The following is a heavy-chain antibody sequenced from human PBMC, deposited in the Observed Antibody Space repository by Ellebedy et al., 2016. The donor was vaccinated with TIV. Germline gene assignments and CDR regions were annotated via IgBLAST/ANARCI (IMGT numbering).Heavy chain of an antibody. CDR2: INPSGGST. CDR1: GYTFTSYY. D-gene: IGHD3-16*01. V-gene: IGHV1-46*01. J-gene: IGHJ3*02. Sequence: ASVKVSXXASGYTFTSYYMHWVRQAPGQGLEWMGIINPSGGSTSYAQKFQGRVTMTRDTSTSTVYMELSSLRSEDTAVYYCATDRIIGAFDIWGQGTMVTVSS. CDR3: ATDRIIGAFDI.